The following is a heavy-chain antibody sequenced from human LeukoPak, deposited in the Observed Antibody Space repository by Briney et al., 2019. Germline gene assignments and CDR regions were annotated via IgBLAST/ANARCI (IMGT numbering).Heavy chain of an antibody. J-gene: IGHJ6*02. CDR3: ARISCTGGSCRPYSYYDMDV. V-gene: IGHV3-33*01. CDR1: GFTFNTFG. Sequence: PGGSLRPSCAASGFTFNTFGMNWVRQAPGKGLEWVAVIWYDGSNKYYADSVKGRFTISRDNSKSTLYLQVNSLRAEDTAVYYCARISCTGGSCRPYSYYDMDVWGQGTTVTVSS. D-gene: IGHD2-15*01. CDR2: IWYDGSNK.